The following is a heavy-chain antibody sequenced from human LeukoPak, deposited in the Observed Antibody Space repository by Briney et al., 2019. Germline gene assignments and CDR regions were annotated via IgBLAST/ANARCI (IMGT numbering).Heavy chain of an antibody. CDR1: GFTFSNSA. D-gene: IGHD6-19*01. J-gene: IGHJ4*01. Sequence: HSGGSLRLSCAASGFTFSNSAMSWVRQAPGKGLEWVSTLSGSGITTYYADSVKGRFTISRDNSKNTLYLQMNCLRAEDTAVYYCAKGIYSSGWSYFDYWGHGTLVTVSS. CDR3: AKGIYSSGWSYFDY. CDR2: LSGSGITT. V-gene: IGHV3-23*01.